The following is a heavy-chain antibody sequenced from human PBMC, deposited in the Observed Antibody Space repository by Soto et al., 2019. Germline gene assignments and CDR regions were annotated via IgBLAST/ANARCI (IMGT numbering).Heavy chain of an antibody. Sequence: GGSLRLSCAASGFTFSDYYMSWIRQAPGKGLEWVSYISSSSSYTNYADSVKGRFTISRDNAKNSLYLQMNSLRAEDTAVYYCARDGRYSSSWPDYWGQGTLVIVSA. CDR2: ISSSSSYT. CDR3: ARDGRYSSSWPDY. J-gene: IGHJ4*02. D-gene: IGHD6-13*01. CDR1: GFTFSDYY. V-gene: IGHV3-11*06.